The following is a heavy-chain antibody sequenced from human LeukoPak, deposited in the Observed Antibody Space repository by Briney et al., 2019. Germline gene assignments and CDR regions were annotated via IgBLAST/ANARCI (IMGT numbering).Heavy chain of an antibody. V-gene: IGHV1-69-2*01. CDR2: VDPEDGET. Sequence: ATVKISCKVSGYTFTDYYMHWVQQAPGKGLEWMGLVDPEDGETIYAEKFQGRVTITADTSTDTAYMELSSLRSEDTAVYYCARDPLGKLTQGWFGELLLYYFDYWGQGTLVTVSS. CDR1: GYTFTDYY. J-gene: IGHJ4*02. CDR3: ARDPLGKLTQGWFGELLLYYFDY. D-gene: IGHD3-10*01.